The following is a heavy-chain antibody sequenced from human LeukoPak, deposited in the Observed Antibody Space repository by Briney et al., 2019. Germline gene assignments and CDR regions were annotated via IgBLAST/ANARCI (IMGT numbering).Heavy chain of an antibody. CDR2: IYYSGST. Sequence: SETLSLTCTVSGGSISSYYWSWIRQPPGKGLGWIGYIYYSGSTNYNPSLKSRVTISVDTSKNQFSLKLSSVTAADTAVYYCARVDSGSYFWFDYWGQGTLVTVSS. V-gene: IGHV4-59*01. D-gene: IGHD1-26*01. J-gene: IGHJ4*02. CDR1: GGSISSYY. CDR3: ARVDSGSYFWFDY.